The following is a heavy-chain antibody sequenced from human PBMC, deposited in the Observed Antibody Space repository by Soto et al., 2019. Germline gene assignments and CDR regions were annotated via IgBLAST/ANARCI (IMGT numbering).Heavy chain of an antibody. CDR1: GGSISGYY. CDR2: IYYSGST. J-gene: IGHJ6*03. CDR3: ASTYSNYAYYYYYMDF. V-gene: IGHV4-59*08. Sequence: PSETLSLTCTVSGGSISGYYWSWIRQPPGKGLEWIGYIYYSGSTNYNPSLKSRVTISVDTSKNQFSLKLSSVTAADTAVYYCASTYSNYAYYYYYMDFWGKGTTVTVSS. D-gene: IGHD4-4*01.